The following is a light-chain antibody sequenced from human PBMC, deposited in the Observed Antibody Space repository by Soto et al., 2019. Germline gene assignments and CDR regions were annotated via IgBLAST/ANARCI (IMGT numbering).Light chain of an antibody. CDR2: GAS. CDR1: QSVKSNY. Sequence: EILLTQSPGTLSLSPGEKDTPSCRASQSVKSNYLTWYQQKPGQAPRLLIYGASSRATGIPDRFSGSGSGTDFTLTISRLEPEDFAVYYCQQYGSSSWTFGQGTKVDIK. V-gene: IGKV3-20*01. CDR3: QQYGSSSWT. J-gene: IGKJ1*01.